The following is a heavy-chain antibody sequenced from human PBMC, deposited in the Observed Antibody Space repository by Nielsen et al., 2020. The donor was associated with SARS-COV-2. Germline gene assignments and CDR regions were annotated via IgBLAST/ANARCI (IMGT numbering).Heavy chain of an antibody. CDR3: ARGTAAADYYYGMDV. Sequence: SCAASGFTFSDYYMSWIRQAPGKGLEWVSYISSSGSTIYYADSVKGRFTISRDNAKNSLYLQMNSLRAEDTAVYYCARGTAAADYYYGMDVWGQGTTVTVSS. J-gene: IGHJ6*02. D-gene: IGHD6-25*01. V-gene: IGHV3-11*01. CDR1: GFTFSDYY. CDR2: ISSSGSTI.